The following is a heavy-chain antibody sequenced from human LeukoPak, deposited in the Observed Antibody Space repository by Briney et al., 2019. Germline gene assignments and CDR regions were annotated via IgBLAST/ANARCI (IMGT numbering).Heavy chain of an antibody. V-gene: IGHV4-59*01. CDR1: GGSISSYY. CDR3: ARENNYYDSSGLGYFDY. J-gene: IGHJ4*02. Sequence: TSETLSLTCTVSGGSISSYYWSWIRQPPGKGLEWIGYIYYSGSNNYNPSLKSRVTISVDTSKNQFSLKLSSVTAADTAVYYCARENNYYDSSGLGYFDYWGQGTLVTVSS. D-gene: IGHD3-22*01. CDR2: IYYSGSN.